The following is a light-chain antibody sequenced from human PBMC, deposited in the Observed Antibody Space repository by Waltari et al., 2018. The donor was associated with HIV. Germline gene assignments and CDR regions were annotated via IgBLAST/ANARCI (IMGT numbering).Light chain of an antibody. CDR3: NCRGNSGNQVL. CDR2: GKD. Sequence: SSELTQDPAVSVALGQKVMITCQGDSLSNHYATWYQQKPGQAPVLVFYGKDGRPSGFPDRFSGSSSGNTASLTITGAQAEDEADYYCNCRGNSGNQVLFGGGTQLTVL. CDR1: SLSNHY. J-gene: IGLJ2*01. V-gene: IGLV3-19*01.